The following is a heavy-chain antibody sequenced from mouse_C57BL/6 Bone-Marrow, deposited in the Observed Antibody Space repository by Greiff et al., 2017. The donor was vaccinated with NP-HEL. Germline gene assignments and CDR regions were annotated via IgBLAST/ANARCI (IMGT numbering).Heavy chain of an antibody. V-gene: IGHV1-64*01. J-gene: IGHJ2*01. Sequence: VQLQQPGAELVKPGASVKLSCKASGYTFTSYWMHWVKQRPGQGLEWIGMIHPNSGSTNYNEKFKGKATLTADKSSSTAYMQFSSLTSEDSAIYYCARWKLLGDYYFDYWGQGTTLTVSS. CDR2: IHPNSGST. CDR3: ARWKLLGDYYFDY. CDR1: GYTFTSYW. D-gene: IGHD1-1*01.